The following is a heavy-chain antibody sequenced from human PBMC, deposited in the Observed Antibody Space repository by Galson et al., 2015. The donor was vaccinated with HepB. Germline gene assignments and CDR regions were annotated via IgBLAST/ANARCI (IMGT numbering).Heavy chain of an antibody. Sequence: SLRLSCAASGFTFNNAWMNWVRRAPGKGLEWVGRIKSKADGGTADYAAPVKGRFAISRDDSKNTLYLQMNSLKTEDTAMYYCSTGSNGGNYYLSGADGDYWGQGTLVTVSS. CDR1: GFTFNNAW. CDR2: IKSKADGGTA. J-gene: IGHJ4*02. CDR3: STGSNGGNYYLSGADGDY. D-gene: IGHD1-26*01. V-gene: IGHV3-15*07.